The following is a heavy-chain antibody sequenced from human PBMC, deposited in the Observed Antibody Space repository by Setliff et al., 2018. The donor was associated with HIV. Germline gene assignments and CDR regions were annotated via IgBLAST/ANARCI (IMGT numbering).Heavy chain of an antibody. J-gene: IGHJ5*01. CDR1: GFTFSAHQ. Sequence: PGGSLRLSCAASGFTFSAHQMSWVRQPPGKGLEWVASIKADGTDKYYVDSVKGRFAISRDNSKNSLYLQMNSLRAGDTAVYYCARDWNGDGRSIDSWGQGTLVTVSS. V-gene: IGHV3-7*03. CDR3: ARDWNGDGRSIDS. D-gene: IGHD1-1*01. CDR2: IKADGTDK.